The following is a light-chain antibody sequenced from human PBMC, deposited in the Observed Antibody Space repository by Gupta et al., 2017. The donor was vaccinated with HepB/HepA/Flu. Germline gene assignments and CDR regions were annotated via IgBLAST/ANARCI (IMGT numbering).Light chain of an antibody. J-gene: IGKJ1*01. Sequence: DIVMTQSPLSLPVAPGEPASISCRSSQSLLYSDGYNYVDWYLQKPGQSPQLLIYLGSKLASGVPDRISGSGSGTDFTLEISRVEAEDVGVYYCVLCLQTGTFGPGTRVEIK. CDR1: QSLLYSDGYNY. CDR3: VLCLQTGT. V-gene: IGKV2-28*01. CDR2: LGS.